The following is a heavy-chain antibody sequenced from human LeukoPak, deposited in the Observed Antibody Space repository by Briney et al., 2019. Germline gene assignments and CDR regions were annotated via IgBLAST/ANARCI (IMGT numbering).Heavy chain of an antibody. CDR3: ARDPNGDYIGAFDF. Sequence: GGSLRLSCAASGFTFSNYALIWVRQGRVKGLEWVSAICGSGLTTFYADSVKGRFTISRDNSKNTLYLQMNSLRAEDTAVYYCARDPNGDYIGAFDFWGQGTKVTVSS. J-gene: IGHJ3*01. CDR2: ICGSGLTT. D-gene: IGHD4-17*01. CDR1: GFTFSNYA. V-gene: IGHV3-23*01.